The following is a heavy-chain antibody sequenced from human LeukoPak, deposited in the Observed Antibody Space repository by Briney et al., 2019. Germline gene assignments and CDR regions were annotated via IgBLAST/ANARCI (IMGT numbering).Heavy chain of an antibody. CDR2: IYYSGST. CDR3: ARVVTIFGVARIRAVYYMDV. CDR1: GGSISSSSYY. J-gene: IGHJ6*03. V-gene: IGHV4-61*01. Sequence: PSETLSLTCTVSGGSISSSSYYWSWLRQPPGKGLEWLGYIYYSGSTNYNPSLKSRVTISVDTSKNQFSLKLSSVTAADTAVYYCARVVTIFGVARIRAVYYMDVWGKGTTVTVSS. D-gene: IGHD3-3*01.